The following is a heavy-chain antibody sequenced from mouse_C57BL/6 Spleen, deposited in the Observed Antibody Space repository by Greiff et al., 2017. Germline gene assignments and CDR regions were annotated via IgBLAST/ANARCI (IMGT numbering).Heavy chain of an antibody. J-gene: IGHJ2*01. V-gene: IGHV1-7*01. Sequence: VQRVESGAELAKPGASVKLSCKASGFTFTSYWMHWVKQRPGQGLEWIGYIDPRSGYTKYKQKFQDKATLTADKSSSTAYMQLSSLTYEDSADYYCAKSGPYFDYWGQGTTLTVSS. CDR2: IDPRSGYT. CDR1: GFTFTSYW. CDR3: AKSGPYFDY. D-gene: IGHD3-1*01.